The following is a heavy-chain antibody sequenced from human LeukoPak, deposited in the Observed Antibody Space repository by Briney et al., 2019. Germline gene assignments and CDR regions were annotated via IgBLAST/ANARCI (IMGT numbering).Heavy chain of an antibody. CDR2: ISSDSATV. CDR3: GRGRAY. V-gene: IGHV3-48*02. Sequence: GGSLRVSCATSGFTFSSYSMNWVRQAPGKGLGWVSYISSDSATVYYADSVKGRFTISRDNAKNSLYLQMNSLRDEDTAVYYCGRGRAYWGQGTLVSVSS. J-gene: IGHJ4*02. CDR1: GFTFSSYS.